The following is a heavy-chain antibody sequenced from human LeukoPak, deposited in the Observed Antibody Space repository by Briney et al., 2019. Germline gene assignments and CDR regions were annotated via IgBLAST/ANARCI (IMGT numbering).Heavy chain of an antibody. CDR2: IYYSGST. D-gene: IGHD6-19*01. CDR1: GGSISSYY. J-gene: IGHJ4*02. CDR3: ARHARSGIAVAGSSFDY. Sequence: SETLSLTCTVSGGSISSYYWGSIRQPPGKGLEWIGSIYYSGSTYYNPSLKSRVTISVDTSKNQFSLKLSSVTAADTAVYYCARHARSGIAVAGSSFDYWGQGTLVTVSS. V-gene: IGHV4-39*01.